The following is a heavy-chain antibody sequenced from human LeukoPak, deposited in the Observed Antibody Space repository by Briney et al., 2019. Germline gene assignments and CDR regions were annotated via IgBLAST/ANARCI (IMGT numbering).Heavy chain of an antibody. J-gene: IGHJ5*02. CDR2: ISTSGDST. V-gene: IGHV3-23*01. CDR1: GFTFSSYA. CDR3: VKGHSSGNWFDP. D-gene: IGHD3-10*01. Sequence: GGSLRLSCAASGFTFSSYAMSWVRQAPGKGLEWVASISTSGDSTYYADSVKGRFTISRDNSKNTLYVQMNSLRGEDTAVYYCVKGHSSGNWFDPWGQGTRVTVSS.